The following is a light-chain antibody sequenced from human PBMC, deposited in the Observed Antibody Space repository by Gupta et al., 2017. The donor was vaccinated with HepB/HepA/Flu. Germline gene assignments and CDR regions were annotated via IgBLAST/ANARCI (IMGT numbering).Light chain of an antibody. CDR1: TSNIGRNS. V-gene: IGLV1-47*01. J-gene: IGLJ2*01. CDR3: VAWDDTLSGAV. Sequence: QSVLTQPPSASGTPGQRVTISCSVGTSNIGRNSVYWYQQFPGSAPQLLIYRDYQRPSGVPERFSGSKSGTSASLAISGLRSGDEAHYYCVAWDDTLSGAVFGGGTKLTVL. CDR2: RDY.